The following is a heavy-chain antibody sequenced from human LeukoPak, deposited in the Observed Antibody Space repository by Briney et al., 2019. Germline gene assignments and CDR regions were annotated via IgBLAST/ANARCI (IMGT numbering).Heavy chain of an antibody. CDR1: GFTVSSNY. D-gene: IGHD3-22*01. Sequence: GGSLRLSCAASGFTVSSNYMTWVRQAPGKGLEWVSIIYSGGSTSYADAVKGRFTISRDNPKNTLYLQMNSLRAEDTAVYYCAKAVGYYDSSGYFDYWGQGTLVTVSS. CDR3: AKAVGYYDSSGYFDY. CDR2: IYSGGST. J-gene: IGHJ4*02. V-gene: IGHV3-53*05.